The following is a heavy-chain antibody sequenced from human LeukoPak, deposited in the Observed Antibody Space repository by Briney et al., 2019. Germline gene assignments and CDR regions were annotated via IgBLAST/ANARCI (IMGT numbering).Heavy chain of an antibody. CDR3: ARDNNYYGSGSYHDY. V-gene: IGHV4-4*07. CDR2: IYTSGST. Sequence: SETLSLTCTVSGGSISSYYWSWIRQPAGKGLEWIGRIYTSGSTNYNPSFKSRVTMSVDTSKNQFSLKLSSVTAADTAVYYCARDNNYYGSGSYHDYWGQGTLVTVSS. D-gene: IGHD3-10*01. J-gene: IGHJ4*02. CDR1: GGSISSYY.